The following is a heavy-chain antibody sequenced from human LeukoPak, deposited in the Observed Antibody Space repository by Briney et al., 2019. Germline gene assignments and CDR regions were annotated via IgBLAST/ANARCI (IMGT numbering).Heavy chain of an antibody. Sequence: SETLSLTCAVYGGSFSGYYWSWIRQPPGKGLEWIGEINHSGSTNYNPSLKSRVTISVDTSKNQFSLKLSSVTAADTAVYYCARGPSSSTSCPLFDYWGQGTLVTVSS. CDR1: GGSFSGYY. CDR3: ARGPSSSTSCPLFDY. J-gene: IGHJ4*02. D-gene: IGHD2-2*01. V-gene: IGHV4-34*01. CDR2: INHSGST.